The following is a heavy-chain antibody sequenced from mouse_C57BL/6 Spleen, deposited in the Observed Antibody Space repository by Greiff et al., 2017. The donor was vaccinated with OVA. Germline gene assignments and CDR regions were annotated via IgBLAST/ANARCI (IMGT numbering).Heavy chain of an antibody. Sequence: VQLKQSGPELVKPGASVKIPCKASGYTFTDYNMDWVKQSHGKSLEWIGDINPNNGGTIYNQKFKGKATLTVDKSSSTAYMELRSLTSEDTAVYYCARPYYGSSAMDYWGQGTSVTVSS. D-gene: IGHD1-1*01. V-gene: IGHV1-18*01. CDR2: INPNNGGT. J-gene: IGHJ4*01. CDR3: ARPYYGSSAMDY. CDR1: GYTFTDYN.